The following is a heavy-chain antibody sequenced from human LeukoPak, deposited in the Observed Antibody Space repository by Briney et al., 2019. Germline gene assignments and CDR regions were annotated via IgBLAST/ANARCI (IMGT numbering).Heavy chain of an antibody. V-gene: IGHV3-30-3*01. Sequence: PGRSLRLSCAASGFTFNNFAMHWVRQAPGKGLEWVAVMSYDGSNKYYADSVKGRFTISRDNSKNTLYLQMNSLRAEDTAVYYFARVHLTIVVVPAAITQTIEVVYNWFDPWGQGTLVTVSS. D-gene: IGHD2-2*02. CDR3: ARVHLTIVVVPAAITQTIEVVYNWFDP. CDR1: GFTFNNFA. J-gene: IGHJ5*02. CDR2: MSYDGSNK.